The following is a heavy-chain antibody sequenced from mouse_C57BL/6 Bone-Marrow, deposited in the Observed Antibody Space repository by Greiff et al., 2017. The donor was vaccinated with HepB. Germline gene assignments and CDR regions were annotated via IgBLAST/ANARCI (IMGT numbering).Heavy chain of an antibody. Sequence: QVQLKESGPGLVQPSQSLSITCTASGFSLTSYCVHWVRQSPGKGLEWLGVIWSGGSTDYNTAFITRLTISKDNSKSQVFFKMNSIQADDTAIYCCARKGNSKGAWFAYWGQGTLVTVSA. D-gene: IGHD2-5*01. V-gene: IGHV2-2*01. CDR1: GFSLTSYC. J-gene: IGHJ3*01. CDR2: IWSGGST. CDR3: ARKGNSKGAWFAY.